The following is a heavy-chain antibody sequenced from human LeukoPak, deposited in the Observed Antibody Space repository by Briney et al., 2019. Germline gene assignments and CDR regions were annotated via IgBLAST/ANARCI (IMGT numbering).Heavy chain of an antibody. J-gene: IGHJ4*02. CDR2: IYYSGST. CDR3: ARANYYDSSGYPSEGYFDY. D-gene: IGHD3-22*01. CDR1: GGSISSGGYY. V-gene: IGHV4-31*03. Sequence: PSQTLSLTCTVSGGSISSGGYYWSWNRQHPGKGLEWIGYIYYSGSTYYNPSLKSRVTISVDTSKNQFSLKLSSVTAADTAVYYCARANYYDSSGYPSEGYFDYWGQGTLVTVSS.